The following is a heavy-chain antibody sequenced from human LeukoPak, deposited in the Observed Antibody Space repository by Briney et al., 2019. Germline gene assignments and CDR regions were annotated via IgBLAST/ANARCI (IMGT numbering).Heavy chain of an antibody. D-gene: IGHD3-3*01. J-gene: IGHJ3*02. CDR2: IRYDGSNK. CDR3: ANPYVGSRFLEWLLYDAFDI. V-gene: IGHV3-30*02. Sequence: PGGSLRLSCAASGFTFSSYGMHWVRQAPGKGLEWVAFIRYDGSNKYYADSVKGRFTISRDNSKNTLYLQMNSLRAEDTAVYYCANPYVGSRFLEWLLYDAFDIWGQGTMVTVSS. CDR1: GFTFSSYG.